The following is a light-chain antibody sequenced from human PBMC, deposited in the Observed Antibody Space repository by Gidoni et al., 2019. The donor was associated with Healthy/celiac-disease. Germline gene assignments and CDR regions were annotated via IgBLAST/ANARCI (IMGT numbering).Light chain of an antibody. V-gene: IGKV1-33*01. CDR3: QQYDNLPT. Sequence: DIHMTQSPSSLSASVGDRVTITCQASQDISNYLNWYQQKPGKAPKLLIYDASNLKTGVPSRFSGSGSGTDFTFTISSLQPEDIATYYCQQYDNLPTFGQGTRLEIK. CDR2: DAS. CDR1: QDISNY. J-gene: IGKJ5*01.